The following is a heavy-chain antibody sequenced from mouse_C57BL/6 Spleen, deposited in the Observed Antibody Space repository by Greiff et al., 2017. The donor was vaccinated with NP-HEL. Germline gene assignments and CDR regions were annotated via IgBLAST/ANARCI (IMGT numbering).Heavy chain of an antibody. CDR1: GYSITSGYY. V-gene: IGHV3-6*01. CDR3: ASHYGNYAMDY. D-gene: IGHD2-1*01. Sequence: EVQVVESGPGLVKPSQSLSLTCSVTGYSITSGYYWNWIRQFPGNKLEWMGYISYDGSNNYNPSLKNRISITRDTSKNQFFLKLNSVTTEDTATYYCASHYGNYAMDYWGQGTSVTVSS. CDR2: ISYDGSN. J-gene: IGHJ4*01.